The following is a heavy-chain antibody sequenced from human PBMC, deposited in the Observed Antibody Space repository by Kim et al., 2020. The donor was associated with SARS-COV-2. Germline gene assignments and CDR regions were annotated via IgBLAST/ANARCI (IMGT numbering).Heavy chain of an antibody. J-gene: IGHJ4*02. V-gene: IGHV3-74*01. CDR1: GFTFTNFW. CDR3: AKDLAFCAGEVW. Sequence: GGSLRLSCATSGFTFTNFWMHWVRQVPGKGLVWVSRISPDGKTINYADSVKGRFTFSRDDAKNMLYLQMRSLSVEDTAVYYCAKDLAFCAGEVWWGQGTRVTV. CDR2: ISPDGKTI. D-gene: IGHD2-21*01.